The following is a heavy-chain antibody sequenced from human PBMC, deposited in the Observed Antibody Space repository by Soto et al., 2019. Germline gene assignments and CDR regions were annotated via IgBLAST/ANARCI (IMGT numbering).Heavy chain of an antibody. D-gene: IGHD3-16*02. J-gene: IGHJ4*02. Sequence: QVQLVESGGGVVQPGRSLRLSCAASGFTFSSYAMHWVRQAPGKGLEWVAVISYDGSDKYYADSVKGRFPISRDNSKNTLNLQMNSLRADDTAVYYCAKALGELSPESYDYWGQGTLITVSS. V-gene: IGHV3-30*18. CDR3: AKALGELSPESYDY. CDR1: GFTFSSYA. CDR2: ISYDGSDK.